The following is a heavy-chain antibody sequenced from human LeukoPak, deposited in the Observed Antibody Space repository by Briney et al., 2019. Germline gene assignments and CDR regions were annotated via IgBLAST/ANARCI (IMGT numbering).Heavy chain of an antibody. V-gene: IGHV3-23*01. CDR2: ISGSGGST. Sequence: GGSLRLSCAASGFTVSSNYMSWVRQAPGKGLEWVSVISGSGGSTYYADSVKGRFTISRDNSKNTLYLQMNSLRAEDTAVYYCAKDEHSSGYYYYYGMDVWGQGTTVTVSS. D-gene: IGHD3-22*01. CDR1: GFTVSSNY. CDR3: AKDEHSSGYYYYYGMDV. J-gene: IGHJ6*02.